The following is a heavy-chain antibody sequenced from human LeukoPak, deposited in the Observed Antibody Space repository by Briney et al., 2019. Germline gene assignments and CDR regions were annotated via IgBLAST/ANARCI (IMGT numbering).Heavy chain of an antibody. J-gene: IGHJ4*02. CDR3: ARASPRATFDY. Sequence: GGSLRLSCAASGFTFSSYSMNWVRHAPGQGLEWVSSISSSSSYIYYADSVKGRFTISRDNANNTLYLQMNSLRAEDTAVYYCARASPRATFDYWGQGTLVTVSS. CDR2: ISSSSSYI. CDR1: GFTFSSYS. V-gene: IGHV3-21*01.